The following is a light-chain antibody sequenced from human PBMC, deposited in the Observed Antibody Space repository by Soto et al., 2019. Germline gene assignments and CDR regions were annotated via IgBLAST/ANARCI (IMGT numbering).Light chain of an antibody. J-gene: IGKJ4*01. CDR2: GAS. Sequence: EIVLTQSPGTLSLSPGERATLSCRASQSVSSSYLAWYQQKPGQAPRLLIYGASSRATGIPDRFSGSGSGTDFPLTITRLGPEDFAVYYCQQYGQSPLTFGGGTKVEIK. CDR3: QQYGQSPLT. CDR1: QSVSSSY. V-gene: IGKV3-20*01.